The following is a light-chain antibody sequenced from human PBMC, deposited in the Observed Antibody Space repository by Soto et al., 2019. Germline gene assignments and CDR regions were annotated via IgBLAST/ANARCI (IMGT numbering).Light chain of an antibody. Sequence: QSVLTQPASVAGSPGQSITISCTGTSSDVGGYNYVSWYQHHPGKAPKLMIFEVSNRPSGVSNRFSGSKSGNTASLTISGLQAEDEGDYYCSPYTGSSTYVFGSGTKVTVL. V-gene: IGLV2-14*01. J-gene: IGLJ1*01. CDR2: EVS. CDR3: SPYTGSSTYV. CDR1: SSDVGGYNY.